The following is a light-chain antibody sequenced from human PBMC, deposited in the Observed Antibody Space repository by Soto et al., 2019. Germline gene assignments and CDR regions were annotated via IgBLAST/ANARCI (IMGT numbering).Light chain of an antibody. J-gene: IGLJ3*02. Sequence: QSVLTQPPSVSAAPGQKVTISCSGSSSNIGANYVSWYQQLPGTAPKLLIYDNNKRPSGIPDRFSGSKPGTSATLGITGLQTGDEADYYCGTWDSSLSAGVFCGGTQLTVL. CDR1: SSNIGANY. V-gene: IGLV1-51*01. CDR2: DNN. CDR3: GTWDSSLSAGV.